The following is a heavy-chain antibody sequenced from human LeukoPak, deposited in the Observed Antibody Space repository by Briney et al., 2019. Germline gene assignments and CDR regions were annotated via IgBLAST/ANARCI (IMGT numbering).Heavy chain of an antibody. CDR2: INPNSGGT. CDR1: GYTFTGYY. Sequence: ASVKVSCKASGYTFTGYYMHWVRQAPGQGLEWMGWINPNSGGTNYAQKFQGRVTMTRDTSISTAYMELSRLISDDTAVYYCARVPLYYYYGMDVWGQGTTVTVSS. CDR3: ARVPLYYYYGMDV. V-gene: IGHV1-2*02. J-gene: IGHJ6*02.